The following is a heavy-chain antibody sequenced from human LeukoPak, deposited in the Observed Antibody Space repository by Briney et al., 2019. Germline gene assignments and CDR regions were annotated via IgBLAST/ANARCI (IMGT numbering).Heavy chain of an antibody. D-gene: IGHD6-19*01. CDR3: AKAQFDKQWLPLFDY. J-gene: IGHJ4*02. CDR1: GFTFDDYA. CDR2: ISWDGGST. V-gene: IGHV3-43D*03. Sequence: GGSLRLSCAASGFTFDDYAMHWVRQAPGKGLEWVSLISWDGGSTYYADSVKGRFTISRDNSKNSLYLQMNSLRAEDTALYYCAKAQFDKQWLPLFDYWGQGTLVTVSS.